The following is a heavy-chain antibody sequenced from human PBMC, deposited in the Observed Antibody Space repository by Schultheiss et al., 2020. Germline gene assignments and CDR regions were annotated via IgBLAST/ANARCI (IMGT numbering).Heavy chain of an antibody. CDR1: GFTFSSYS. J-gene: IGHJ4*02. D-gene: IGHD5-24*01. CDR3: ARGEDPAEMATTPFDY. Sequence: GGSLRLSCAASGFTFSSYSMNWVRQAPGKGLEWVSYISSSGSTIYYTDSVKGRFTISRDNAKNTLYLQMNSLRAEDTAVYYCARGEDPAEMATTPFDYWGQGTLVTVSS. V-gene: IGHV3-48*04. CDR2: ISSSGSTI.